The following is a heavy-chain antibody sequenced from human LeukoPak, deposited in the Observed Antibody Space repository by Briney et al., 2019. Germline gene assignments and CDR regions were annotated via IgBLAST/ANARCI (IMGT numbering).Heavy chain of an antibody. V-gene: IGHV3-43*02. CDR2: ITWDGGST. Sequence: GGSLRLSCAASGFKFDDYAMHWVRQAPEKGLEWVALITWDGGSTFYADSVKGRFTISRDNTENSLYLQMNSLRTADTALYYCAKEREKYYHPWGQGTLVVVSS. CDR3: AKEREKYYHP. CDR1: GFKFDDYA. D-gene: IGHD1-26*01. J-gene: IGHJ5*02.